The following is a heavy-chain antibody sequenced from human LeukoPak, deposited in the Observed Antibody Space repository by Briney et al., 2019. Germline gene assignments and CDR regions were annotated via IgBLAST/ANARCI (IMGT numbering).Heavy chain of an antibody. V-gene: IGHV3-23*01. CDR1: GFTFSSYA. D-gene: IGHD3-16*02. Sequence: GGSLRLSCAASGFTFSSYAMSWVRQAPGKGLEWVSAISGSGGSTYYADSVKGRFTISRDNSKNTLYLQMNSLRAEDTAVYYCASGYDYVWGSYRYDFDYWGQGTLVTVSS. CDR3: ASGYDYVWGSYRYDFDY. CDR2: ISGSGGST. J-gene: IGHJ4*02.